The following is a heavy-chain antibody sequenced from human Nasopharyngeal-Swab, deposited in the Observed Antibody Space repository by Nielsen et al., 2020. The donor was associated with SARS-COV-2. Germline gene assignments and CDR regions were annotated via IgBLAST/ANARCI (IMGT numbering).Heavy chain of an antibody. J-gene: IGHJ6*02. CDR3: ARDYMFGLGGIVVVPAPGMDV. CDR2: ISAYNGNT. Sequence: ASVKVSCKASGYTFTSYGISWVRQAPGQGLEWMGWISAYNGNTNYAQKLQGRVTMTTDTSTSTAYMELRSLRSDDTAVYYCARDYMFGLGGIVVVPAPGMDVWGQGTTVTVSS. CDR1: GYTFTSYG. D-gene: IGHD2-2*01. V-gene: IGHV1-18*01.